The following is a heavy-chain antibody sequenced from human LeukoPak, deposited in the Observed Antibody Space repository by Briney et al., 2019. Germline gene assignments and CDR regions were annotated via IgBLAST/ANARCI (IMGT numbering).Heavy chain of an antibody. CDR3: AKEAGATSYYYYGMDV. CDR1: GFTFSSYN. D-gene: IGHD1-26*01. CDR2: ISHDGSNK. V-gene: IGHV3-30*18. Sequence: QPGGSLRLSCAASGFTFSSYNMNWVRQAPGKGLEWVAIISHDGSNKYHADSVKGRFTISRDNSKNTLYLQMNSMRAEDTAVYYCAKEAGATSYYYYGMDVWGQGTTVTVSS. J-gene: IGHJ6*02.